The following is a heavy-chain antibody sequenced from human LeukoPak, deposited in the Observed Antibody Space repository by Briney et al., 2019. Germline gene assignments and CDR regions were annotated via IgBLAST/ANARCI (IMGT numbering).Heavy chain of an antibody. Sequence: GGSLRLSCAASGFTFSSYWMSWVRQAPGKGLEWVANIKQDGSEKYYVDSVKGRFTISRDNAKNSLYLQMNSLRAEDTAVYYCARAYSSGWSKGKFDYWGQGTLVTVSS. CDR1: GFTFSSYW. D-gene: IGHD6-19*01. CDR2: IKQDGSEK. J-gene: IGHJ4*02. V-gene: IGHV3-7*03. CDR3: ARAYSSGWSKGKFDY.